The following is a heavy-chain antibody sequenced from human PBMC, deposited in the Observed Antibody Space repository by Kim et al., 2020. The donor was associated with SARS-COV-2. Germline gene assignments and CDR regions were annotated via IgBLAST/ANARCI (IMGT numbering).Heavy chain of an antibody. J-gene: IGHJ6*03. CDR2: INHSGST. CDR3: AGAPARGYYYYYYMDV. CDR1: GGSFSGYY. V-gene: IGHV4-34*01. D-gene: IGHD3-10*01. Sequence: SETLSLTCAVYGGSFSGYYWSWIRQPPGKGLEWIGEINHSGSTNYNPSLKSRVTISVDTSKNQFSLKLSSVTAADTAVYYCAGAPARGYYYYYYMDVWGKGTTVTVSS.